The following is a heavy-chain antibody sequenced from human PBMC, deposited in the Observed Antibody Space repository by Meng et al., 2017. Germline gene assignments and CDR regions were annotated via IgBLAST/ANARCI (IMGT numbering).Heavy chain of an antibody. V-gene: IGHV7-4-1*02. CDR2: INTNTGNP. CDR3: ARRYYYDSSGYYFYVFGY. D-gene: IGHD3-22*01. Sequence: VWLVLVESELKRPGPEEKVSCKASGYTFTSYAMNWVRQAPGQGLEWMGWINTNTGNPTYAQGFTGRFVFSLDTSVSTAYLQISSLKAEDTAVYYCARRYYYDSSGYYFYVFGYWGQGTLVTVSS. CDR1: GYTFTSYA. J-gene: IGHJ4*02.